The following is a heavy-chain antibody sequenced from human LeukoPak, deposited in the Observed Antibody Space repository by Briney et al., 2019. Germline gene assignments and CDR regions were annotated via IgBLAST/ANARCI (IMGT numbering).Heavy chain of an antibody. Sequence: ASVKVSCKASGYTFTSYGISWVRQAPGQGLEWMGWISAYNGNTNYAQKLQGRVTMTTDTSTSTAYVELRSLRSDDTAVYYCARDPYYYDSSSGWFDPWGQGTLVTVSS. CDR3: ARDPYYYDSSSGWFDP. CDR1: GYTFTSYG. V-gene: IGHV1-18*01. D-gene: IGHD3-22*01. J-gene: IGHJ5*02. CDR2: ISAYNGNT.